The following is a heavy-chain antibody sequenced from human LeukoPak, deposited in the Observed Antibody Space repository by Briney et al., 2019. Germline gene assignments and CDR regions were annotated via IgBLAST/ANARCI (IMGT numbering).Heavy chain of an antibody. Sequence: PSETLSLTCTVSGGSISSSSYYWGWIRQPPGKGLEWIGSIYYSGSTYYNPSLKSRVTISVDTSKNQFSLKLSSVTATDTAAYYCVRNGYGSWSTYWGQGALVTVSS. CDR3: VRNGYGSWSTY. J-gene: IGHJ4*02. V-gene: IGHV4-39*07. CDR2: IYYSGST. CDR1: GGSISSSSYY. D-gene: IGHD3-10*01.